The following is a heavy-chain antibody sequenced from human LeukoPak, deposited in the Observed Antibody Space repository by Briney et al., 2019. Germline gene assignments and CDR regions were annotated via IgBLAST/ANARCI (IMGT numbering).Heavy chain of an antibody. V-gene: IGHV3-21*01. CDR1: GFTFSSYS. CDR2: ISSSSSYI. J-gene: IGHJ5*01. Sequence: PGGSLRLSCAASGFTFSSYSMNWVRQAPGKGLEWVSSISSSSSYIYYADSVKGRFTISRDNAKNSLYLQMNSLRAEDTAVYYCARDSYCSGGSCTGWFDSWGQGTLVTVSS. D-gene: IGHD2-15*01. CDR3: ARDSYCSGGSCTGWFDS.